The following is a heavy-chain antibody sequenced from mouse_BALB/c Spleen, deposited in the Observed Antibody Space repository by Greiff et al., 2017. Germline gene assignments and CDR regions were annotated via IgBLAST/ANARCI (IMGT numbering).Heavy chain of an antibody. D-gene: IGHD2-3*01. V-gene: IGHV5-6-3*01. Sequence: EVNLVESGGGLVQPGGSLRLSCAASGFTFSSYGMSWVRQTPDKRLELVATINSNGGSTYYPDSVKGRFTISRDNAKNTLYLQMSSLKSEDTAMYYCARGDGYYVPYYAMDYWGQGTSVTVSS. J-gene: IGHJ4*01. CDR2: INSNGGST. CDR3: ARGDGYYVPYYAMDY. CDR1: GFTFSSYG.